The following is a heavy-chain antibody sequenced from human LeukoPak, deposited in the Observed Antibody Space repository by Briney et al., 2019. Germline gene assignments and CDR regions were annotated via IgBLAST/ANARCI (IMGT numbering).Heavy chain of an antibody. CDR3: ASYCSGGSCYGAFDT. J-gene: IGHJ3*02. CDR1: GGSISSSNW. V-gene: IGHV4-4*02. CDR2: INHSGST. Sequence: SETLSLTCAVSGGSISSSNWWRWVRQPPGKGLEWIGEINHSGSTNYNQPLQSRVNISVDKSKNQFALQLNSVTAADTAVYYCASYCSGGSCYGAFDTWGQGTMVSVFS. D-gene: IGHD2-15*01.